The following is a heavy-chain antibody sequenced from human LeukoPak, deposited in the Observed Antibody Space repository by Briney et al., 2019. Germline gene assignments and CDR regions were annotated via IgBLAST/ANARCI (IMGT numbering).Heavy chain of an antibody. CDR2: ISGSGGST. Sequence: PGGSLRLSCAASGFTFSSYAMSWVRQAPGKGLEWVSAISGSGGSTYYADSVKGRFTISRDNAKNSLYLEMNSLRAEDTAVYFCARPESRYYYGMDVWGQGTTVTVSS. CDR1: GFTFSSYA. CDR3: ARPESRYYYGMDV. J-gene: IGHJ6*02. V-gene: IGHV3-23*01.